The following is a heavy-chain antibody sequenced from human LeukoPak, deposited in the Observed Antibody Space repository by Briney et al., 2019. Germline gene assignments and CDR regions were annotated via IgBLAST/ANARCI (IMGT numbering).Heavy chain of an antibody. D-gene: IGHD3-10*01. CDR1: GGSISRYY. CDR2: IYYSGST. CDR3: ARDGYGRFGELSYYFDY. J-gene: IGHJ4*02. V-gene: IGHV4-59*01. Sequence: SETLSLTCTVSGGSISRYYWSWIRQPPGKGLEWIGYIYYSGSTSYNPSLKSRVTISVDTSKNQFSLKLSSVTAADTAVYYCARDGYGRFGELSYYFDYWGQGTLVTVSS.